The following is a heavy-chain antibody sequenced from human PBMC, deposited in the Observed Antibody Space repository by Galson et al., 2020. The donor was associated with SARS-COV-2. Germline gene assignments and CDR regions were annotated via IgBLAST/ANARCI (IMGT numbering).Heavy chain of an antibody. Sequence: SETLSLTCTVSGGSIRSNHYYWGWIRQPPGKGLEWIGSIYYTGSSSYTPSLQSRVSISVDTSKNKISLMLRSVTAADTAVYYCGKSFFATYVLSPFDSWGQGTLVTVSS. CDR3: GKSFFATYVLSPFDS. CDR1: GGSIRSNHYY. J-gene: IGHJ4*02. D-gene: IGHD3-16*01. V-gene: IGHV4-39*07. CDR2: IYYTGSS.